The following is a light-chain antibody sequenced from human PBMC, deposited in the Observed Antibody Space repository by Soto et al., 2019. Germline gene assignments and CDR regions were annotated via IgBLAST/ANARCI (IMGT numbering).Light chain of an antibody. J-gene: IGKJ4*01. CDR2: QTS. CDR1: QYINTR. V-gene: IGKV3-11*01. CDR3: QQRYGWPLT. Sequence: EIVLTQSPATLSSFPGDRVTLSCRASQYINTRLAWYQHRPGQAPRLLIYQTSIRAAGIPARFSASGSGTDFTLTISDVQPEDFAVYYCQQRYGWPLTFGGGTKVDIK.